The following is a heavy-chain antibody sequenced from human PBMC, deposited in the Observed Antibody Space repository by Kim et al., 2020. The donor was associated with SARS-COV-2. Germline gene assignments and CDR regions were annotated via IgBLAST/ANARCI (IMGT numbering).Heavy chain of an antibody. Sequence: SETLSLTCAVYGGSFSGYYWSWIRQPPGKGLEWIGEINHSGSTNYNPSLKSRVTISVDTSKNQFSLKLSSVTAADTAVYYCAVGVGATTCFDYWGQGTLVTVSS. V-gene: IGHV4-34*01. CDR2: INHSGST. J-gene: IGHJ4*02. CDR3: AVGVGATTCFDY. CDR1: GGSFSGYY. D-gene: IGHD1-26*01.